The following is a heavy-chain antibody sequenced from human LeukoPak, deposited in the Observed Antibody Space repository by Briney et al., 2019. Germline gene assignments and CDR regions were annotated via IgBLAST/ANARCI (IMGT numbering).Heavy chain of an antibody. CDR1: GGSFSGYY. Sequence: SETLSLTCAVYGGSFSGYYWSWIRQPPGKGLEWIGEINHSGSTNYNPSLKSRVTISVNTSKNQFSLKLSSVTAADTAVYYCARPSGYFMYYFDYWGQGTLVTVSS. CDR2: INHSGST. D-gene: IGHD3-22*01. CDR3: ARPSGYFMYYFDY. V-gene: IGHV4-34*01. J-gene: IGHJ4*02.